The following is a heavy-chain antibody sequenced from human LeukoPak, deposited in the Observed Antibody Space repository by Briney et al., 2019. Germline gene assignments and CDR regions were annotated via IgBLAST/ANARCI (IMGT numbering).Heavy chain of an antibody. Sequence: ASVKVSCKASGYTFTSYDIKWVRQATGQGLEWMGWMNPNSVNTGYAQKFQVRVTITRNTSISTAYMELSSLRSEDKAVYYCARTGRRDGYKGYFDYWGQGTLVTVSS. CDR2: MNPNSVNT. CDR3: ARTGRRDGYKGYFDY. J-gene: IGHJ4*02. CDR1: GYTFTSYD. D-gene: IGHD5-24*01. V-gene: IGHV1-8*01.